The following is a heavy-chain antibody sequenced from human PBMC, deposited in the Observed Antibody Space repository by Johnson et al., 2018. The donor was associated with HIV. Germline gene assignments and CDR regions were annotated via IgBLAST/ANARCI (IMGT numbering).Heavy chain of an antibody. CDR1: GFTFSSYW. J-gene: IGHJ3*02. V-gene: IGHV3-7*01. Sequence: EVQLVESGGGLVQPGGYLRLSCAASGFTFSSYWMSWVRQAPGKGLEWVANIKQDGSEKYYVDSVKGRFTISRDNAKNSLYLQMNSLRAEDTAVYYCARNGLIPAAKGVAFDIWGQGTTVTVSS. CDR3: ARNGLIPAAKGVAFDI. D-gene: IGHD2-2*01. CDR2: IKQDGSEK.